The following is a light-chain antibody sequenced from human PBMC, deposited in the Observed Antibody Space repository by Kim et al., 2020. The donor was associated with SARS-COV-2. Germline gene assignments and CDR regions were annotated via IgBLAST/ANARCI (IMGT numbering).Light chain of an antibody. CDR2: KDN. CDR3: QAWDSSTGV. CDR1: KLGDKY. Sequence: SVSPGQTASITCSGDKLGDKYASWYQQKTGQSPVLVIYKDNKRPSGIPERSSGSNSGNTATLTISETQAMDEADYYCQAWDSSTGVFGGGTQLTVL. J-gene: IGLJ3*02. V-gene: IGLV3-1*01.